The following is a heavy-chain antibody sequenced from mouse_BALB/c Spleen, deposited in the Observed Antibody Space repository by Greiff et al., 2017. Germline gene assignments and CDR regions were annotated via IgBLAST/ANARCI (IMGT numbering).Heavy chain of an antibody. D-gene: IGHD1-1*01. CDR2: ISYSGST. CDR3: ARWNYYGSSYAMDY. Sequence: EAQLQESGPSLVKPSQTLSLTCSVTGDSITSGYWNWIRKFPGNKLEYMGYISYSGSTYYNPSLKSRISITRDTSKNQYYLQLNSVTTEDTATYYCARWNYYGSSYAMDYWGQGTSVTVSS. V-gene: IGHV3-8*02. CDR1: GDSITSGY. J-gene: IGHJ4*01.